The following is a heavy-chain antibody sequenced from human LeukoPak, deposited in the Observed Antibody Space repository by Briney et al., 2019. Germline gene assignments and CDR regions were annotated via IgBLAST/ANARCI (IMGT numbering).Heavy chain of an antibody. CDR2: ISSSGSTI. Sequence: PGGSLRLSCAASGFTFSDYYMSWIRQAPGKGLEWVSYISSSGSTIYYADSVKGRFTISRYNAKNSLYLQMNSLRAEDTAVYYCARESIVVVPAATYWGQGTLVTVSS. CDR1: GFTFSDYY. V-gene: IGHV3-11*04. D-gene: IGHD2-2*01. CDR3: ARESIVVVPAATY. J-gene: IGHJ4*02.